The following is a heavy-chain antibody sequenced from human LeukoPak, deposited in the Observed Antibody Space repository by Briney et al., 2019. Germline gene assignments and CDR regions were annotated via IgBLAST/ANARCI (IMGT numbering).Heavy chain of an antibody. CDR1: GVSTSNYW. V-gene: IGHV3-74*03. D-gene: IGHD3-22*01. Sequence: PGGSLRLSCTASGVSTSNYWMHWVRQAPGQGLVWVSGINSDGSSTTYADSVKGRVTISRDNAKNMLYLQINSLRAEDTAVYYCARSGFFTYYYDSSGYHWFDPWGQGTLVTVSS. CDR3: ARSGFFTYYYDSSGYHWFDP. CDR2: INSDGSST. J-gene: IGHJ5*02.